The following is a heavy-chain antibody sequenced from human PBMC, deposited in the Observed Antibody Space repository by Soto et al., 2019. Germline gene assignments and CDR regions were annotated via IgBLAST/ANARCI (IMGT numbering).Heavy chain of an antibody. Sequence: VASVKVSCKASGYTFTSYYINWVRQATGQGLEWMGWMNPNSGNTGYAQKFQGRVTMTRNTSISTAYMELSSLRSEDTAVYYCARGGGALITIFWSGYYTAPYYYGMDVWGQGTTVTVSS. CDR3: ARGGGALITIFWSGYYTAPYYYGMDV. J-gene: IGHJ6*02. CDR1: GYTFTSYY. CDR2: MNPNSGNT. V-gene: IGHV1-8*01. D-gene: IGHD3-3*01.